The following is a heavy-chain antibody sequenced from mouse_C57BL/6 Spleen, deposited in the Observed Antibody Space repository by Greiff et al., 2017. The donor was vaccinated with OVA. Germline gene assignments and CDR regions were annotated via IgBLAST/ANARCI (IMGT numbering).Heavy chain of an antibody. V-gene: IGHV1-22*01. CDR3: ARDGYYWYFDY. D-gene: IGHD2-3*01. Sequence: EVKVVESGPELVKPGASVKKSCKASGYTFTDYNMHWVKQSHGKSLEWIGYINPNNGGTSYNQKFKGKATLTVNKSSSTAYMELRSLTSEDSAVYYCARDGYYWYFDYWGQGTTLTVSS. CDR2: INPNNGGT. CDR1: GYTFTDYN. J-gene: IGHJ2*01.